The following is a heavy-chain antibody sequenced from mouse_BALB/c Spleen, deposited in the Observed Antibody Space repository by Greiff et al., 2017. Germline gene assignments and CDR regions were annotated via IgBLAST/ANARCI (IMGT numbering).Heavy chain of an antibody. V-gene: IGHV1-87*01. J-gene: IGHJ1*01. CDR3: ARNPYYYGSSYWYFDV. CDR2: IYPGDGDT. Sequence: QVQLKQSGAELARPGASVKLSCKASGYTFTSYWMQWVKQRPGQGLEWIGAIYPGDGDTRYTQKFKGKATLTADKSSSTAYMQLSSLASEDSAVYYCARNPYYYGSSYWYFDVWGAGTTVTVSS. CDR1: GYTFTSYW. D-gene: IGHD1-1*01.